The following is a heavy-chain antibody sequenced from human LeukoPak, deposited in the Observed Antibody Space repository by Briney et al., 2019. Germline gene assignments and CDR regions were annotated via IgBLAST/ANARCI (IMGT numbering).Heavy chain of an antibody. D-gene: IGHD6-13*01. CDR3: ARDPPPYSSSSYYYMDV. CDR1: GFTVSSNY. Sequence: GGSLRLSCAASGFTVSSNYMSWVRQAPGKGLEWVSVIYSGGSTYYPDSVKGRFTISRDNSKNTLYLQMNSLRAEDTAVYYCARDPPPYSSSSYYYMDVWGRGTTVTVSS. V-gene: IGHV3-53*01. J-gene: IGHJ6*03. CDR2: IYSGGST.